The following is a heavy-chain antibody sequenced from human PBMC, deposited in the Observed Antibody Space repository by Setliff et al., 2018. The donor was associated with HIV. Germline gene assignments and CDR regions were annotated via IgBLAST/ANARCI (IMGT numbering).Heavy chain of an antibody. D-gene: IGHD2-21*01. CDR1: GGSISNYY. CDR3: ALSTSIYYYFDN. J-gene: IGHJ4*02. Sequence: TLSLTCTVSGGSISNYYWTWIRQPPGKALEWLARIDWDDDKIYNTSLKTRLTISKDTSKNQVVLTVTDVDPVDTATYYCALSTSIYYYFDNWGQGTLVTVSS. V-gene: IGHV2-70*04. CDR2: IDWDDDK.